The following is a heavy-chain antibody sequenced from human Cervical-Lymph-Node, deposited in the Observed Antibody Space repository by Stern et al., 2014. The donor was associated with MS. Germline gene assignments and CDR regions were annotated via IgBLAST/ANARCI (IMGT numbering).Heavy chain of an antibody. CDR3: ATDHDVLTGYYSYYFDY. Sequence: VQLVQSGGGVVQPGRSLRLSCAASGFTSTSYGMHWVRQAPGKGLEWGAAIWYDGSNAYYADSVKGRFTISRDNSKSTLYLQMNSLRAEDTAVYYCATDHDVLTGYYSYYFDYWGQGTLVTVSS. CDR2: IWYDGSNA. CDR1: GFTSTSYG. V-gene: IGHV3-33*01. J-gene: IGHJ4*02. D-gene: IGHD3-9*01.